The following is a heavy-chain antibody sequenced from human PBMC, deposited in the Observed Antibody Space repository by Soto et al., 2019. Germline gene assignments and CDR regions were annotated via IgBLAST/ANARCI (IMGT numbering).Heavy chain of an antibody. D-gene: IGHD4-17*01. J-gene: IGHJ4*02. CDR3: VRDQDYAFDY. V-gene: IGHV3-48*01. CDR2: IGRDSNSR. CDR1: GFTFSYFS. Sequence: EAHLVESGVALVQPGGSLRLSCAASGFTFSYFSMNWVRQAPGKGLEWVSYIGRDSNSRYYGDAVKGRFTISRDNAKNSLYLQMDSLGVEDTAVYYCVRDQDYAFDYWGQGTLVTVSS.